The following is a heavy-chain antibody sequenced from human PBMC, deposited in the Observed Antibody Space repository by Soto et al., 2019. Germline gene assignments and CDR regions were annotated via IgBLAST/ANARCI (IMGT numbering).Heavy chain of an antibody. CDR2: ISSSSSTI. Sequence: EVQLVESGGGLVQPGGSLRLSCAASGFTFSSYSMNWVRQAPGKGLEWVSSISSSSSTIYYAVSVKGRFTISRDNAKNSLYLQMNSLRDEDTAVYYCARGLYYCDSSGYCGYWGQGTLVTVSS. J-gene: IGHJ4*02. V-gene: IGHV3-48*02. CDR3: ARGLYYCDSSGYCGY. CDR1: GFTFSSYS. D-gene: IGHD3-22*01.